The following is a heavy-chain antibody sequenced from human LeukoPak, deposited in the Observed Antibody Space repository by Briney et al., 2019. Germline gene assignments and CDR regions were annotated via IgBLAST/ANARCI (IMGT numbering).Heavy chain of an antibody. Sequence: SETLSLTCTVSGGSISSGSYYWSWIRQPAGKGLEWIGRIYTSGSTNYNPSLKSRVTISVDKSKNQFSLKLSSVTAADTAVYYCAREGLGGAFDIWGQGTMVTVSS. CDR2: IYTSGST. CDR1: GGSISSGSYY. D-gene: IGHD1-26*01. CDR3: AREGLGGAFDI. V-gene: IGHV4-61*02. J-gene: IGHJ3*02.